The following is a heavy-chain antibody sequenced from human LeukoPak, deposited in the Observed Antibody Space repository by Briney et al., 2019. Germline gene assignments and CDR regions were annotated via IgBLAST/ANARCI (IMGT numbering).Heavy chain of an antibody. V-gene: IGHV3-21*01. Sequence: PGGSLRLSCAASGFTFSCYAMSWVRQAPGKGLEWVSSISSSSSYIYYADSVKGRFTISRDNAKNSLYLQMNSLRAEDTAVYYCAIGIAAAGTTLVPLDYWGQGTLVTVSS. CDR2: ISSSSSYI. CDR1: GFTFSCYA. D-gene: IGHD6-13*01. CDR3: AIGIAAAGTTLVPLDY. J-gene: IGHJ4*02.